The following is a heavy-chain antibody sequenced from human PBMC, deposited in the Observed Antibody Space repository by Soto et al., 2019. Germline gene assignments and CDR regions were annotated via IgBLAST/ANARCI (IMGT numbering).Heavy chain of an antibody. CDR1: GFTFSTYA. CDR3: AKHGGGGTYYGSLRLDS. CDR2: ISDSGGAT. D-gene: IGHD1-26*01. V-gene: IGHV3-23*01. Sequence: GGSLRLSCAASGFTFSTYAMSGARQAPGKGLEWVSTISDSGGATYYADSVKGRFTISRDNSKNTLYLQMNSLRAEDTALFYCAKHGGGGTYYGSLRLDSWGQGALVTVSS. J-gene: IGHJ4*02.